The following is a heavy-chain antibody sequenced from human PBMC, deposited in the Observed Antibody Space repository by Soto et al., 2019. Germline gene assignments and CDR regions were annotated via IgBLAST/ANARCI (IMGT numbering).Heavy chain of an antibody. CDR2: IYWDDDK. J-gene: IGHJ6*02. V-gene: IGHV2-5*02. Sequence: QITLKESGATLVKPTQTLTLTCTFSGVSVSTSGVGVAWIRQPPGKALEWLALIYWDDDKRYSPFLQSRVTITKDTSKNQVVLTMTNMDPVDTATYYCAHKGGRGAGMDVWGQGTTVTVSS. D-gene: IGHD2-15*01. CDR3: AHKGGRGAGMDV. CDR1: GVSVSTSGVG.